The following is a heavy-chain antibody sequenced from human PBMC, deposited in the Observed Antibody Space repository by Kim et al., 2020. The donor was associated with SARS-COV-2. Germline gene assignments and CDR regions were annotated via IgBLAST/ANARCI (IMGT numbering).Heavy chain of an antibody. V-gene: IGHV4-39*01. CDR1: GGSISSSTYY. J-gene: IGHJ4*02. CDR3: ASGVLNSLGISYFDY. CDR2: IYYTGST. D-gene: IGHD3-16*01. Sequence: SETLSLTCTVSGGSISSSTYYWAWIRQPPGKGLECIGTIYYTGSTYYNPSLKSRVTMSVDTSKNQFSLKLSSVTAADTAVYYCASGVLNSLGISYFDYWGQGTLVTVSS.